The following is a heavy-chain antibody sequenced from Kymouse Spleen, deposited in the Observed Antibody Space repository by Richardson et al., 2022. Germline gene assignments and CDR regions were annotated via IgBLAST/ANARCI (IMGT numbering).Heavy chain of an antibody. Sequence: QVQLVESGGGVVQPGRSLRLSCAASGFTFSSYGMHWVRQAPGKGLEWVAVIWYDGSNKYYADSVKGRFTISRDNSKNTLYLQMNSLRAEDTAVYYCARGRIAVAGTGAYYYYGMDVWGQGTTVTVSS. D-gene: IGHD6-19*01. CDR2: IWYDGSNK. CDR3: ARGRIAVAGTGAYYYYGMDV. CDR1: GFTFSSYG. V-gene: IGHV3-33*01. J-gene: IGHJ6*02.